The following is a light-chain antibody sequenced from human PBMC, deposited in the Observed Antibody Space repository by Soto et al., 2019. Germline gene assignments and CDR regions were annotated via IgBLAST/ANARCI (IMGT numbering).Light chain of an antibody. V-gene: IGLV2-23*01. Sequence: QSALTQPASVSGSPGQSITISCTGTSSDVGSYNLVSWYQQHPGKAPKLMIYEDNKRPSGVSNRFSGSKSGSTASLTISGLQAEDEADYYCCSYAGSSTWVFGGGTKLTVL. J-gene: IGLJ3*02. CDR1: SSDVGSYNL. CDR2: EDN. CDR3: CSYAGSSTWV.